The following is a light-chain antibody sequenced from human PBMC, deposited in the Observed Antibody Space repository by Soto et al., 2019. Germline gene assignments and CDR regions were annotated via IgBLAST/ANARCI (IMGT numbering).Light chain of an antibody. J-gene: IGKJ1*01. CDR3: QQYNNWWT. CDR2: GAS. CDR1: QSVSSN. V-gene: IGKV3-15*01. Sequence: EIVMTQSPVTLSVSPGERATLSCRAGQSVSSNLAWYQQKPGQAPRLLIYGASTRATGIPARFTGSGSGTEFTLTISSLQFDDSAGYYCQQYNNWWTVGQGTKVVIK.